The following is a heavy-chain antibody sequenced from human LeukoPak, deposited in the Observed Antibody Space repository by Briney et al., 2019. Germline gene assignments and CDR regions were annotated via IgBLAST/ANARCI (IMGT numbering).Heavy chain of an antibody. D-gene: IGHD2-15*01. CDR2: IYPGDPDT. V-gene: IGHV5-51*01. CDR3: ARHRAGGGVYAGDAFDI. J-gene: IGHJ3*02. CDR1: GYSFTSYW. Sequence: KTGESLKISCKGSGYSFTSYWIGWVRQMPGKGLEWMGIIYPGDPDTRYSPSFQGQVTISADKSISTAYLQWSSLKASDTAMYYCARHRAGGGVYAGDAFDIWGQGTMVTVSS.